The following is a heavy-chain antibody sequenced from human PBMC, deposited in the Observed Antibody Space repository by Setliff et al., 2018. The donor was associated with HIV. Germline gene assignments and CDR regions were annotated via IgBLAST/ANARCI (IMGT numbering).Heavy chain of an antibody. CDR3: ARERDSSGPVADAFDI. CDR2: ISSSSSTI. V-gene: IGHV3-48*04. D-gene: IGHD3-22*01. Sequence: PGESLKISCAASGFTFSSYSMNWVRQAPGKGLEWVSYISSSSSTIYYADSVKGRFTISRDNPKNSLFLQADSLRVEDTAVYYCARERDSSGPVADAFDIWGQGAVVTVSS. J-gene: IGHJ3*02. CDR1: GFTFSSYS.